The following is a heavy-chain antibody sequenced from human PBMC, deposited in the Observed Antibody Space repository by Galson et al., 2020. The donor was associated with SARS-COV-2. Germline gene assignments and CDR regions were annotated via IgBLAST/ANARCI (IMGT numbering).Heavy chain of an antibody. V-gene: IGHV4-31*03. CDR2: THYSGST. J-gene: IGHJ2*01. Sequence: SETLSLTCTVSGGSISSGYYYCSWIRQNPGKGLEWIGHTHYSGSTYYNPSLKSRVSISVDTSKNDCSLKLSSVTAADTAVYYCARGVVVAETNWYFDLWGRGTLVAVSS. CDR3: ARGVVVAETNWYFDL. CDR1: GGSISSGYYY. D-gene: IGHD2-15*01.